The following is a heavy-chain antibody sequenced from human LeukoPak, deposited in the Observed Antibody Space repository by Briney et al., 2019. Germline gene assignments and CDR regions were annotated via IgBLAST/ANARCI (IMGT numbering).Heavy chain of an antibody. V-gene: IGHV3-23*01. CDR2: ISGSGSSI. CDR1: GFSFSTSG. J-gene: IGHJ4*02. D-gene: IGHD3-10*01. Sequence: GGSLRLSCAASGFSFSTSGMSWVRQTPEKGLEWVSSISGSGSSIFYTDSVKGRFTISRDNSNSTLYLQMTSLRADDTAIYYCAKDLVTGSLDYWGQGTLVTVSS. CDR3: AKDLVTGSLDY.